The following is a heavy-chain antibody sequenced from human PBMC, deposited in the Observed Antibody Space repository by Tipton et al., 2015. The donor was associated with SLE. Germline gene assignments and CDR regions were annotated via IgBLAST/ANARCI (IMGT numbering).Heavy chain of an antibody. V-gene: IGHV1-2*02. Sequence: QSGAEVKKPGASVKVSCKASGYTFTGYYMHWVRQAPGQGLEWMGWINPNSGGTNYAQKFQGRVTMTRDTSISTAYMELSRLRSDDTAVYYCARSGFLEWPKYYFDYWGQGTLVIVSS. J-gene: IGHJ4*02. CDR1: GYTFTGYY. CDR3: ARSGFLEWPKYYFDY. D-gene: IGHD3-3*01. CDR2: INPNSGGT.